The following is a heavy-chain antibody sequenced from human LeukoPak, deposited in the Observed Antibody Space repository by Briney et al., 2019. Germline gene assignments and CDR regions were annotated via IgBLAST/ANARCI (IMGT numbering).Heavy chain of an antibody. D-gene: IGHD5-24*01. CDR3: ARGPNRSRDGYNYGY. J-gene: IGHJ4*02. CDR2: INHSGST. Sequence: SETLSLTCAVYGGSFSGYYWSWIRQPPGKGLEWIGEINHSGSTNYNPSLKSRVTISVDTSKNQFSLKLSSVTAADTAVYYCARGPNRSRDGYNYGYWGQGTLVTVSS. V-gene: IGHV4-34*01. CDR1: GGSFSGYY.